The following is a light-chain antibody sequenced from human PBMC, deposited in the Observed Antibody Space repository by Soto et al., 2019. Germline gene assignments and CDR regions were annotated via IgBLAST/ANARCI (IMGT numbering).Light chain of an antibody. CDR2: CTS. V-gene: IGLV7-43*01. CDR3: LIYDGGHVV. Sequence: QAVVTQEPSLTVSPGRTVTLTCASSTGAVTSGYYPNWFQQKPGQPPRPLIYCTSNKHSWTPARFSGSLFGGKAALTLSGAQPEDEADYYCLIYDGGHVVFGGGTKLTVL. J-gene: IGLJ2*01. CDR1: TGAVTSGYY.